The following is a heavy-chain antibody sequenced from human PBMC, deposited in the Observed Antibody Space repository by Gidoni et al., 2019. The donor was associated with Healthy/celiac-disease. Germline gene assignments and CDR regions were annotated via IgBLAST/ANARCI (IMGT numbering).Heavy chain of an antibody. CDR2: IDWDDDK. CDR3: ARSRAGYYDFWSGYFGYYGMDV. D-gene: IGHD3-3*01. Sequence: QVTLRESGPALVKPTQTLTLTCTFSGFSLSTSGMCVSWIRQPPGKALEWLARIDWDDDKYYSTSLKTRLTISKDTSKNQVVLTMTNMDPVDTATYYCARSRAGYYDFWSGYFGYYGMDVWGQGTTVTVSS. CDR1: GFSLSTSGMC. J-gene: IGHJ6*02. V-gene: IGHV2-70*15.